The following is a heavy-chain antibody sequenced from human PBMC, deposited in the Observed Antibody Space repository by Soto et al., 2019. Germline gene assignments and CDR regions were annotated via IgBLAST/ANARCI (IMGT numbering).Heavy chain of an antibody. J-gene: IGHJ6*01. D-gene: IGHD6-19*01. CDR2: IIPIFGTA. Sequence: QVQLVQSGAEVKKPGSSVKVSCKASGGTFSSYAISWVRQAPGQGLEWMGGIIPIFGTANYAQKFQGRVTITADESTRTAYLERRSQRSEDPGVYYCTEKGAAAGTGGQNYYYYGMDVWGQGTTVIVSS. CDR3: TEKGAAAGTGGQNYYYYGMDV. CDR1: GGTFSSYA. V-gene: IGHV1-69*01.